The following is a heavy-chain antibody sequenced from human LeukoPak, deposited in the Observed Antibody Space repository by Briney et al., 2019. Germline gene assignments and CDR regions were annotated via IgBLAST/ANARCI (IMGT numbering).Heavy chain of an antibody. CDR2: ISSSSSTI. Sequence: AGGSLRLSCAASGFTFSSYSMNWVRQAPGKGLEWVSYISSSSSTIYYADSVKGRFTISRDNSKNTLYLQMNSLRAEDTAVYYCAKGPLGIAPLLEWGQGTLVTVSS. CDR1: GFTFSSYS. J-gene: IGHJ4*02. D-gene: IGHD6-13*01. CDR3: AKGPLGIAPLLE. V-gene: IGHV3-48*01.